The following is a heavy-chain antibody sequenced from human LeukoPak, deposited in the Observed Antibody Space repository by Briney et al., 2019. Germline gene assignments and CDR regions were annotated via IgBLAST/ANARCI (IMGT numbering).Heavy chain of an antibody. CDR2: IIPIFGTA. J-gene: IGHJ5*02. CDR3: AISVTMVVTPLLDP. CDR1: VGTFSSYA. V-gene: IGHV1-69*05. Sequence: ASVKVSCKASVGTFSSYAISWVRQAPGQGLEWMGRIIPIFGTANYAQKFQGRATITTDESTSTAYMELSSLRSEDTAAYYCAISVTMVVTPLLDPWGQGTLVTVSS. D-gene: IGHD4-23*01.